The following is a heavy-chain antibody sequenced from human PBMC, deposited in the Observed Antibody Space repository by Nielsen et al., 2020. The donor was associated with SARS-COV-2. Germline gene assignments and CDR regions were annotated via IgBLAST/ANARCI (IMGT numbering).Heavy chain of an antibody. Sequence: ASVKVSCKASGYTFTNYGVSWVRQAPGQGLEWLGWINPFNGYTNSAQKLQGRVTLTTDTSTTTAYMDLSGLRSDDTAVYYCARDSSNYYDSSLGWFDPWGQGTLVTVSS. CDR2: INPFNGYT. J-gene: IGHJ5*02. D-gene: IGHD3-22*01. CDR3: ARDSSNYYDSSLGWFDP. CDR1: GYTFTNYG. V-gene: IGHV1-18*01.